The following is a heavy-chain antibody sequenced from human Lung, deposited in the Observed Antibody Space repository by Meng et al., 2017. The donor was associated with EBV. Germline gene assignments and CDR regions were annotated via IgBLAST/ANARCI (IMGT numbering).Heavy chain of an antibody. Sequence: LLQPRPPLSPTRATSGDSVSSTGAAWTWIRQSPSRGLEWLGRTYYRSKWYNDYAVSVKGRIAINPDTSKNQFFLQLNSVTPEDTAVYYCARDYGTSRPFEYWGQGILVTVSS. CDR3: ARDYGTSRPFEY. CDR1: GDSVSSTGAA. J-gene: IGHJ4*02. CDR2: TYYRSKWYN. D-gene: IGHD1/OR15-1a*01. V-gene: IGHV6-1*01.